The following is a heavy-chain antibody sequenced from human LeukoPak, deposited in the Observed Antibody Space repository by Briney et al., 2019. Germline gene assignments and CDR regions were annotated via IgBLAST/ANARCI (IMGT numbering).Heavy chain of an antibody. V-gene: IGHV3-23*01. CDR3: ARGGVDYYGSGTYYLMYYSDY. CDR2: ISGSGGAT. D-gene: IGHD3-10*01. Sequence: GGSLRLSCAASGFTFNTYGMSWVRQAPGKGLEWVSGISGSGGATYYADSVKGRFTISRDDPHNTLYLQMSSLRAEDTAVYFCARGGVDYYGSGTYYLMYYSDYWGQGALVTVSS. CDR1: GFTFNTYG. J-gene: IGHJ4*02.